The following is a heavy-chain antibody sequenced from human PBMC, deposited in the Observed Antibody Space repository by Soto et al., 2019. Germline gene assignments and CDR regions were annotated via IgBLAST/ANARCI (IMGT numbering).Heavy chain of an antibody. CDR3: ARDVFCGDDCYSNWFDP. V-gene: IGHV1-69*13. CDR2: IIPIFGTA. CDR1: GGTFSSYA. D-gene: IGHD2-21*02. J-gene: IGHJ5*02. Sequence: SVKVSCKASGGTFSSYAISWVRQAPGQGLEWMGGIIPIFGTANYAQKFQGRVTITADESTSTAYMELSSLRSEDTAVYYCARDVFCGDDCYSNWFDPWGQGTLVTVSS.